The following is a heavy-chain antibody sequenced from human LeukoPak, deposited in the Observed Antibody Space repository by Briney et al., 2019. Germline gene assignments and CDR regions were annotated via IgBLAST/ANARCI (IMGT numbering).Heavy chain of an antibody. CDR2: ISGSGGST. V-gene: IGHV3-23*01. CDR3: AKDVRRAEYCSGTTCYTSSFDY. Sequence: PGGSLRLSCAASGFTFSSYAMSWVRQAPGKGLEWVSAISGSGGSTYYADSVKGRFTISRDNSKNTLYLRMNSLRAEDTAVYYCAKDVRRAEYCSGTTCYTSSFDYWGQGTLVTVSS. CDR1: GFTFSSYA. J-gene: IGHJ4*02. D-gene: IGHD2-2*02.